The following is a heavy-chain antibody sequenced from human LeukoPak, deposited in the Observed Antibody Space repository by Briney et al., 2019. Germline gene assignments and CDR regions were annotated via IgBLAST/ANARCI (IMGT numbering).Heavy chain of an antibody. Sequence: GGSLRLACAASGFPFSIHYMSWVRQAPGKGLEWVAKIKPDGSGDRYVDSVRGRFTISRDNAKKSLYLQMNSLRAEDTAVYYCVLEEWYRFDNWGQGSSVTVSS. CDR3: VLEEWYRFDN. J-gene: IGHJ4*02. D-gene: IGHD2-8*01. CDR2: IKPDGSGD. CDR1: GFPFSIHY. V-gene: IGHV3-7*01.